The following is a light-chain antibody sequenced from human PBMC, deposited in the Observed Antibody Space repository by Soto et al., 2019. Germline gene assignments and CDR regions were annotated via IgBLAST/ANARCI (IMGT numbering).Light chain of an antibody. CDR1: QSISNH. Sequence: DIQMTQSPSSLSASVEDRVIITCGGSQSISNHLNWYQQKPGKAPKLLIFAASSLQSGVPSRFSGSRSGPDFTPTISSLQHEDFATYYCQQSYSSPPTFGQGTKVDIK. J-gene: IGKJ1*01. CDR2: AAS. CDR3: QQSYSSPPT. V-gene: IGKV1-39*01.